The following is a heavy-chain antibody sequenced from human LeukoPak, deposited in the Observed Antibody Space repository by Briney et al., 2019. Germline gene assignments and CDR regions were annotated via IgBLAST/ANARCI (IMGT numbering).Heavy chain of an antibody. CDR2: IYTSGST. CDR1: GGSISSGSYY. D-gene: IGHD2-2*02. J-gene: IGHJ3*02. Sequence: SQALSLTCTVSGGSISSGSYYWSWIRQPAGKGLEWIGRIYTSGSTNYNPSLKSRVTIPVDTSKNQFSLKLSSVTAADTAVYYCARNYGGYCSSTSCYTGAFDIWGQGTMVTVSS. V-gene: IGHV4-61*02. CDR3: ARNYGGYCSSTSCYTGAFDI.